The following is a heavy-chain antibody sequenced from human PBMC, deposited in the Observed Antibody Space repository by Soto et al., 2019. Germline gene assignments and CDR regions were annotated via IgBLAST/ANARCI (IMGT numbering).Heavy chain of an antibody. D-gene: IGHD5-12*01. CDR3: ASALRQGVASFEFGY. CDR2: IIPIFGTA. Sequence: SVKVSCKASGGTFSSYAINWVRQAPGQGLEWMGGIIPIFGTANYAQKFQGRVTITADESTSTAYMELSSLRSEDTAVCYCASALRQGVASFEFGYWRKGPRVTASS. V-gene: IGHV1-69*13. CDR1: GGTFSSYA. J-gene: IGHJ4*02.